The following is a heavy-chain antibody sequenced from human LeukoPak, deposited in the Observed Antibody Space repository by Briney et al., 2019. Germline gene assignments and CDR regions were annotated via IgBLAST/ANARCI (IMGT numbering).Heavy chain of an antibody. CDR2: IIPIFGTA. CDR1: GGTFSSYA. V-gene: IGHV1-69*01. D-gene: IGHD2-2*01. Sequence: AASVKVSCKASGGTFSSYAISWVRQAPGQGLEWMGVIIPIFGTANYAQKFQGRVTITADESTSTAYMELSSLRSEDTAVYYCAREAPAAPYYYYYMDVWGKGTTVTVSS. CDR3: AREAPAAPYYYYYMDV. J-gene: IGHJ6*03.